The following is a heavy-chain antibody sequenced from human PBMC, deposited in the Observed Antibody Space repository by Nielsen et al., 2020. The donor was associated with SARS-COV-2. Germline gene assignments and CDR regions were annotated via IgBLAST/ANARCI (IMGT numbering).Heavy chain of an antibody. CDR3: AKAGFAARFLDY. J-gene: IGHJ4*02. Sequence: SETLSLTCTVSGGSISSYYWSWIRQPPGKGLEWIGYIYYSGSTNYNPSLKSRVTISVDTSKNQFSLKLSSVTAADTAVYYCAKAGFAARFLDYWGQGTLVTVSS. CDR2: IYYSGST. V-gene: IGHV4-59*13. D-gene: IGHD6-6*01. CDR1: GGSISSYY.